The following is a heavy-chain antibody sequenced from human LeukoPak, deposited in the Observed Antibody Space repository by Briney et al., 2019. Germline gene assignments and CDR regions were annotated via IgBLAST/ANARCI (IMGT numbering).Heavy chain of an antibody. D-gene: IGHD3-22*01. CDR3: AKDHHDSSAFDY. J-gene: IGHJ4*02. CDR1: GFTFSGYG. V-gene: IGHV3-30*02. Sequence: PGGSLRLSCAASGFTFSGYGMHWVRQAPGKGLEWVAFIRFDGSNKYYADPVKGRFTISRDNSKNTLYLQMNSLRAEDTAVYYCAKDHHDSSAFDYWGQGTLVTVSS. CDR2: IRFDGSNK.